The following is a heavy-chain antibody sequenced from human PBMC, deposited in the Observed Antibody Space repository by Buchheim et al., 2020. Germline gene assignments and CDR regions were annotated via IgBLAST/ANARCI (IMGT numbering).Heavy chain of an antibody. D-gene: IGHD2-21*01. CDR1: GDSIRSSRYY. CDR3: VGGVVVIPPTNHFDY. CDR2: IYYSGTP. J-gene: IGHJ4*02. V-gene: IGHV4-39*02. Sequence: QLQLHESGPGLLKPSETLSLTCAVSGDSIRSSRYYWGWIRQSPGKGLEWIGNIYYSGTPYYNPSLKSRVTISVVTSNNHFSLDLRSVTAADSATYYCVGGVVVIPPTNHFDYWGPGS.